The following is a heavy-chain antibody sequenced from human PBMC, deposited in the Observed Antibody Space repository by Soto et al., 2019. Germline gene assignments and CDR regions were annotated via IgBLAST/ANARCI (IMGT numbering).Heavy chain of an antibody. CDR3: AKVIVLGASTLEY. V-gene: IGHV3-23*01. CDR2: ISGSTGTT. J-gene: IGHJ4*02. CDR1: GFMFIHYA. Sequence: EQVLESGGGLVQPGGSLRLSCEASGFMFIHYAMAWVRQTPGKGLEWVSVISGSTGTTYYADSVKGRFTISRDNSKNTVYLQMNSLRVEDSALYSCAKVIVLGASTLEYWGPGTRVTVSS. D-gene: IGHD6-6*01.